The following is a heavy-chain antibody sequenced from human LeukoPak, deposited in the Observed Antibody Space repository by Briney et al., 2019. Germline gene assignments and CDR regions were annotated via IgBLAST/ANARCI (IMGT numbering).Heavy chain of an antibody. CDR3: ARTQIPRGTTGTRVFDI. J-gene: IGHJ3*02. Sequence: ASVKVSCKASGYTFTSYYIDWVRQAPGQGLEWMGVINPSGGSTRYAQKFQGRVTMTGDPSTRTVYMELSSLTSDDTAVYYCARTQIPRGTTGTRVFDIWGQGTMVTVSS. V-gene: IGHV1-46*01. D-gene: IGHD1-1*01. CDR1: GYTFTSYY. CDR2: INPSGGST.